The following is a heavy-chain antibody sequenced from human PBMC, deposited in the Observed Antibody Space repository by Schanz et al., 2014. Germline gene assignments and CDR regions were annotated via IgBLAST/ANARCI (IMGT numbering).Heavy chain of an antibody. J-gene: IGHJ2*01. V-gene: IGHV4-59*08. CDR1: GGSINNFY. CDR3: ARGGSAMVRGVMTASYWFFDL. D-gene: IGHD3-10*01. Sequence: QVQLQESGPGLVKPSETLSLTCSVSGGSINNFYWGWIRQSPGKGLEWIGYIYSSGIPTYNPSLKSRVSLTAKSPKNQFSLKLTSVTAGDAAVYYCARGGSAMVRGVMTASYWFFDLWGRGTLVTVSP. CDR2: IYSSGIP.